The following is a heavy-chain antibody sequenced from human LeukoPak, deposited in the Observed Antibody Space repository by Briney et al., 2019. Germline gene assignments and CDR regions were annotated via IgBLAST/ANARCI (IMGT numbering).Heavy chain of an antibody. Sequence: PGGSLRLSCAASGFTFSSYSMNWVRQAPGKGLEWVSSISSSSSYIYYADSVKGRFTISRDSAKNSLYLQMNSLRDEDTAVYYCARGRTYWEVPFFDYWGQGTLVTVSS. V-gene: IGHV3-21*01. CDR3: ARGRTYWEVPFFDY. D-gene: IGHD1-26*01. J-gene: IGHJ4*02. CDR2: ISSSSSYI. CDR1: GFTFSSYS.